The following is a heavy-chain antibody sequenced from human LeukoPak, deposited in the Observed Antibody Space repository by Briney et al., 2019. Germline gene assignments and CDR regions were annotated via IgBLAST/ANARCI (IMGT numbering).Heavy chain of an antibody. V-gene: IGHV3-66*01. D-gene: IGHD6-6*01. J-gene: IGHJ4*02. CDR2: IYFDGNT. CDR3: ARLRSSSPVQVH. CDR1: GFTVSSNY. Sequence: PGGSLRLFCAASGFTVSSNYMSWVRQAPGKGLEWVSVIYFDGNTYYADSVKDRFTISRDNSKNTVYLQMNSLRVEDTAEYYCARLRSSSPVQVHWGQGTLVTVSS.